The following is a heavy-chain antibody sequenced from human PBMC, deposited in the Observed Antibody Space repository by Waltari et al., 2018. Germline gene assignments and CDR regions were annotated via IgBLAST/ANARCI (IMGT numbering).Heavy chain of an antibody. CDR1: SSNW. CDR2: IYHSGST. CDR3: AREVWGSLYGMDV. D-gene: IGHD3-16*01. J-gene: IGHJ6*02. V-gene: IGHV4-4*02. Sequence: SSNWWSWVRQPPGKGLEWIGEIYHSGSTNYNPSLKSRVTISVDKSKNQFSLKLSSVTAADTAVYYCAREVWGSLYGMDVWGQGTTVTVSS.